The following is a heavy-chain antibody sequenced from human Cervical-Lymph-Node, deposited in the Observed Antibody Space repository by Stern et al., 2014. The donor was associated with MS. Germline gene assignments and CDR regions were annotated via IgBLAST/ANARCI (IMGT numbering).Heavy chain of an antibody. V-gene: IGHV3-21*01. CDR2: ISSSSSYI. D-gene: IGHD1-26*01. J-gene: IGHJ6*02. CDR3: ARDLKIVGPTPYYYGMDV. CDR1: GFTFSDYT. Sequence: EVQLLESGGGLVKPGGSLRLSCAASGFTFSDYTMNWVRQAPGKGLEWVSSISSSSSYIYYADSVKGRFTISRDNAKNSLYLQMNSLRAEDTAVYYCARDLKIVGPTPYYYGMDVWGQGTTVTVSS.